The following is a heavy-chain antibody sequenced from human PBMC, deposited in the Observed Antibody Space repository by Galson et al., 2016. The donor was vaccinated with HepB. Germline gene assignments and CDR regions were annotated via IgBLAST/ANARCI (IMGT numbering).Heavy chain of an antibody. CDR1: GGSISSGGYY. Sequence: TLSLTCTVSGGSISSGGYYWSWIRQHPGKGLEWIGYIYHLGNTYFNPSLKSRVIMSVAASKNQFSLKLSSVTAADTAVYYFARGGRKGLWGYYFDYWGQGTLVPVSS. CDR3: ARGGRKGLWGYYFDY. D-gene: IGHD5-18*01. CDR2: IYHLGNT. V-gene: IGHV4-31*03. J-gene: IGHJ4*02.